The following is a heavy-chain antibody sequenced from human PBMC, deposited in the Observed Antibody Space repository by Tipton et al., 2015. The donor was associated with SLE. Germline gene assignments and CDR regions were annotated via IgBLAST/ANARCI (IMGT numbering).Heavy chain of an antibody. CDR3: ARASTPNSYDCSGFYLSFYFDY. CDR1: GDSISSSAYY. CDR2: IFYSGST. Sequence: TLSLTCTVSGDSISSSAYYWGWVRPPPGKGLKWIWTIFYSGSTYYNPSLESRVTISVDTSKNQFSLKLSSVTAADTAVYYCARASTPNSYDCSGFYLSFYFDYWGQGTQVTVSS. V-gene: IGHV4-39*07. D-gene: IGHD3-22*01. J-gene: IGHJ4*02.